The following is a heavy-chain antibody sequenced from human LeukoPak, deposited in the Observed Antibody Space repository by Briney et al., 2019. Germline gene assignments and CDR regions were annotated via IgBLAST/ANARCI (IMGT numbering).Heavy chain of an antibody. CDR3: ARGCSGYESSGKCAFDI. J-gene: IGHJ3*02. Sequence: ASVQVSCKASGYTFTGYYMHWVRQAPGQGLEWMGWINPNSGGTNYAQKFQGWVTMTRDTSISTAYMELSRLRSDDTAVHYCARGCSGYESSGKCAFDIWGQGTMVTVSS. V-gene: IGHV1-2*04. D-gene: IGHD5-12*01. CDR1: GYTFTGYY. CDR2: INPNSGGT.